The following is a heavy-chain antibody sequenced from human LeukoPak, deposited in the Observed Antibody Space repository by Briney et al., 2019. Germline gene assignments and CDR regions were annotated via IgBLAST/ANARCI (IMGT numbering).Heavy chain of an antibody. Sequence: PSETLSLTCAVSGSSISSGGYSWSWIRQPPGKGLEWIGYIYHSGSTNYNPSLKSRVTMSVDTSKNQFSLKLSSVTAADTAVYYCARAIRYLRDSSGYYVDADDAFDIWGQGTMVTVSS. J-gene: IGHJ3*02. CDR3: ARAIRYLRDSSGYYVDADDAFDI. CDR2: IYHSGST. CDR1: GSSISSGGYS. V-gene: IGHV4-30-2*01. D-gene: IGHD3-22*01.